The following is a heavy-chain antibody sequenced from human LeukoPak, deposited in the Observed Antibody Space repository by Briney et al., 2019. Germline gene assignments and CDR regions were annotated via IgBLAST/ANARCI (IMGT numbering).Heavy chain of an antibody. D-gene: IGHD1-26*01. J-gene: IGHJ4*02. CDR2: IDWSGSST. V-gene: IGHV3-20*04. Sequence: GGSLRLSCAASGLIFDDYGMSWVRQGPGKGLEWVSNIDWSGSSTGYAESVKGRFTISRDNAKNSLYLQMNSLRAEDTAVYYCARSGEWDPFSDYWGQGTLVTVSS. CDR1: GLIFDDYG. CDR3: ARSGEWDPFSDY.